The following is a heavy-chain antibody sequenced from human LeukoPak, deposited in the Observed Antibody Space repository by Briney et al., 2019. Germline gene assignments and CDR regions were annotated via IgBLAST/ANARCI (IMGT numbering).Heavy chain of an antibody. V-gene: IGHV4-34*01. Sequence: SETLSLTCAVYGGSFSGYYWSWIRQPPGKGLEWIGSIYYSGSTYYNPSLKSRVTISVDTSKNQFSLKLSSVTAADTAVYYCARRSAGATLYWGQGTLVTVSS. D-gene: IGHD1-26*01. CDR2: IYYSGST. CDR1: GGSFSGYY. J-gene: IGHJ4*02. CDR3: ARRSAGATLY.